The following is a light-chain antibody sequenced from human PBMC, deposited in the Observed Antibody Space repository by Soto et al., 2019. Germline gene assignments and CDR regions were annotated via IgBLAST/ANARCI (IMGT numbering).Light chain of an antibody. CDR2: GAS. V-gene: IGKV3-15*01. CDR1: QSVSSN. Sequence: EIVITQSPSTLSVSPGERATLSCRASQSVSSNLAWYQQKPGQAPRLLIYGASTRATGIPDRFSGSGSGTDFTLTISSLQSEDFAVYYCQQYNTCTRIPSGQGRRLEI. J-gene: IGKJ5*01. CDR3: QQYNTCTRIP.